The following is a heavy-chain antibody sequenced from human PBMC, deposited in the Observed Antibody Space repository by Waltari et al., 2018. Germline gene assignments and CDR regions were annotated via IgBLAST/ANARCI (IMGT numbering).Heavy chain of an antibody. CDR2: RNPNSGNT. Sequence: QVQLVQSGAEVKKPGASVKVSCKASGYTFTSYDINWVRQATGQGLGWMGWRNPNSGNTGYAQKFQGRVTMTRNTSISTAYMELSSLRSEDTAVYYCARGSPHFNWNYGYYYYGMDVWGQGTTVTVSS. J-gene: IGHJ6*02. CDR3: ARGSPHFNWNYGYYYYGMDV. CDR1: GYTFTSYD. V-gene: IGHV1-8*01. D-gene: IGHD1-7*01.